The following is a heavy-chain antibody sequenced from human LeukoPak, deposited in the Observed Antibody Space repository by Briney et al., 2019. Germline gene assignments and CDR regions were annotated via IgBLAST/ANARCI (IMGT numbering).Heavy chain of an antibody. V-gene: IGHV4-34*01. CDR3: ARGRWLYCSSTSCYHNWFDP. D-gene: IGHD2-2*01. CDR2: INHSGST. CDR1: GGSFSTYY. J-gene: IGHJ5*02. Sequence: PSETLSLTCAVYGGSFSTYYWSWIRQPPGKGLEWIGEINHSGSTNYNPSLKSRVTISVDTSKNQFSLKLSSVTAADTAVYYCARGRWLYCSSTSCYHNWFDPWGQGTLVTVSS.